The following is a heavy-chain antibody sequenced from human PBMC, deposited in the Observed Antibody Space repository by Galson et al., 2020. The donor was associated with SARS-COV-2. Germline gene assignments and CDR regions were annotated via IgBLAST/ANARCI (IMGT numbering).Heavy chain of an antibody. CDR3: ASELRLYYASGGSDY. CDR2: IYPNRGGT. D-gene: IGHD3-10*01. CDR1: CYSFTDYF. Sequence: ASVTVSCKASCYSFTDYFMQWVRQDPGQELEWMGWIYPNRGGTHYVQKFQGRVTMTRHTSITTVYMELSRLRSDDTALYYCASELRLYYASGGSDYWGQGTRVTVFS. J-gene: IGHJ4*02. V-gene: IGHV1-2*02.